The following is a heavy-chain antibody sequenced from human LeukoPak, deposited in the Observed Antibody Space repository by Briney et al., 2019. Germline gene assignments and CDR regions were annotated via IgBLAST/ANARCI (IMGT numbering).Heavy chain of an antibody. D-gene: IGHD3-10*01. J-gene: IGHJ4*02. V-gene: IGHV3-53*01. CDR3: ARRRPRFLWSGRWTY. Sequence: PGGSLRLSCAASGFTVSSNYMSWVRQAPGKGLEWVSVIYSGGSTYYADSVKGRFTISRDNSKNTLYLQMNSLRAKDTAVYYCARRRPRFLWSGRWTYWGKEPLFTVSP. CDR2: IYSGGST. CDR1: GFTVSSNY.